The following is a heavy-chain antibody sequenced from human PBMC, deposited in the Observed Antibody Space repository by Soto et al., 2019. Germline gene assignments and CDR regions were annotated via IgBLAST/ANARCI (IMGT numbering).Heavy chain of an antibody. Sequence: LDPGQGLEWMGGIIPIFGTANYAQKFQGRVTITADESTSTAYMELSSLRSEDTAVYYCARAAAPYYYYGMDVWGQGTTVTVSS. CDR2: IIPIFGTA. V-gene: IGHV1-69*01. CDR3: ARAAAPYYYYGMDV. D-gene: IGHD6-25*01. J-gene: IGHJ6*02.